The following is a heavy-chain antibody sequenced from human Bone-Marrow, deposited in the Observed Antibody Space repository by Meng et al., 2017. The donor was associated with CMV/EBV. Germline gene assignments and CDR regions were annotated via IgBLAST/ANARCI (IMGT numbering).Heavy chain of an antibody. D-gene: IGHD2-2*01. V-gene: IGHV3-74*03. Sequence: GGSLRLSCAASGFTFSKYWMHWVRQAPGKGLVWVSHINSDGSRPEFADSVKGRFTISRDNAKNTVYLQMSSLRAEDTAVYYCAKSGSFVVVPAASFAYWGQGPRVTFSS. CDR3: AKSGSFVVVPAASFAY. J-gene: IGHJ4*02. CDR2: INSDGSRP. CDR1: GFTFSKYW.